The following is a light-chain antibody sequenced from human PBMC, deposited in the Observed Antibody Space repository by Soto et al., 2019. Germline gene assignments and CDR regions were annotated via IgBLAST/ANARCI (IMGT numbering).Light chain of an antibody. V-gene: IGKV3-15*01. Sequence: EIVMTQSPATLSVSPGERATLSCRASQSISNELAWYQQKPGQPPRLLIYSASTRATGVPARFTVSGSGSEFTLTISGLQSEDFAVYYCQQGHNWPLTFGQGTRLEI. CDR2: SAS. CDR3: QQGHNWPLT. CDR1: QSISNE. J-gene: IGKJ2*01.